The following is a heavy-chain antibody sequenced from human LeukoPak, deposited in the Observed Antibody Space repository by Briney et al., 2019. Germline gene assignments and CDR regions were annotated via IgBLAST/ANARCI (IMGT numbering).Heavy chain of an antibody. V-gene: IGHV4-39*07. D-gene: IGHD3-9*01. CDR3: ARNYDILTGYPSRDAFDI. J-gene: IGHJ3*02. CDR2: IYPSGSA. Sequence: PSETLSLTFTVSGGSIYRSNYFWGWIRQPPGKGLEWVVSIYPSGSAYYNPSLRSRVTISADTSKNQFSLNLTSVTAADTAVYYCARNYDILTGYPSRDAFDIWGQGTMATVSS. CDR1: GGSIYRSNYF.